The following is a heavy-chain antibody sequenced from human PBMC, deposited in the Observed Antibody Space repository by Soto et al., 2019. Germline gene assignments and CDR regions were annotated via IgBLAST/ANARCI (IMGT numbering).Heavy chain of an antibody. CDR1: GGSISSGGYY. Sequence: QVQLQESGPGLVKPSQTLSLTCTVSGGSISSGGYYWSWLRQHPGKGLEWIGYIYYSGSTYYNPSLKSRVTISVDTSKNQSALNLSSVTAAGTAVYYCARAVARGGNFDYWGQGTLVTVSS. CDR3: ARAVARGGNFDY. CDR2: IYYSGST. V-gene: IGHV4-31*03. J-gene: IGHJ4*02. D-gene: IGHD3-16*01.